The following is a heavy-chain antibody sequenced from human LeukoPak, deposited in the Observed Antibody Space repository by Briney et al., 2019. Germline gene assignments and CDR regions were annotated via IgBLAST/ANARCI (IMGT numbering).Heavy chain of an antibody. Sequence: GGSLRLPCAASRFTFRNYWMHWVRQAPGKGLVWVSRINSDGSSTTFADSVKDRFTISRDNAKNTLYLQMNSLGVEDTAVYYCERGNNYGRDVWGKGTRVTVS. CDR2: INSDGSST. CDR3: ERGNNYGRDV. J-gene: IGHJ6*04. V-gene: IGHV3-74*01. CDR1: RFTFRNYW. D-gene: IGHD1/OR15-1a*01.